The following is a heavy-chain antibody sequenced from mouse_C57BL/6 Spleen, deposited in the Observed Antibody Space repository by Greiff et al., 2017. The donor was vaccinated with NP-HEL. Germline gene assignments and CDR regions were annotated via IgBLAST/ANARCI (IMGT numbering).Heavy chain of an antibody. Sequence: DVHLVESGGGLVQPGGSMKLSCVASGFTFSNYWMNWVRQSPEKGLEWVAQIRSKSDNYATHYAESVKGRFTISRDDSKNSVYRQMNNLRAKDTGIDYCTEDYSNDGGCFDVWGTGTTVTVSS. CDR3: TEDYSNDGGCFDV. J-gene: IGHJ1*03. CDR1: GFTFSNYW. V-gene: IGHV6-3*01. CDR2: IRSKSDNYAT. D-gene: IGHD2-12*01.